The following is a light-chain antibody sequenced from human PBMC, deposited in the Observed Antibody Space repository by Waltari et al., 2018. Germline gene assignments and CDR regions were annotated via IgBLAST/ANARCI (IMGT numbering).Light chain of an antibody. CDR3: CSFVGGSTFAVV. CDR2: NVH. J-gene: IGLJ2*01. Sequence: QSALTQPASVSGSPGQSITISCSGSSSNVGTYNLVSCYQQHPGKAPKLFLYNVHNRPSGISHRFAGSNTGKTASLTISGRQAADEASYYCCSFVGGSTFAVVFGGGTKRTVL. V-gene: IGLV2-23*02. CDR1: SSNVGTYNL.